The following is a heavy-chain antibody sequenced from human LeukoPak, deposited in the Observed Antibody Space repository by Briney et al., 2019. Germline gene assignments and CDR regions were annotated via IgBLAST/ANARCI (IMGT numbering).Heavy chain of an antibody. J-gene: IGHJ6*03. CDR2: IIPIFGTA. Sequence: GSSVKVSCKASGGTFSSYAISWVRQAPGQGLEWMGGIIPIFGTANYAQKFQGRVTITADESTSTAYMELSSLRSEDTAVYYCARVAGYSYGYRGADYYYYMDVWGKGTTVTISS. V-gene: IGHV1-69*01. D-gene: IGHD5-18*01. CDR1: GGTFSSYA. CDR3: ARVAGYSYGYRGADYYYYMDV.